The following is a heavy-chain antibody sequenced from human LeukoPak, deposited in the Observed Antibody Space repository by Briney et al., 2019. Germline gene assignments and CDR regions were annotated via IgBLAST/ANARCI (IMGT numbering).Heavy chain of an antibody. CDR2: VSYSGRT. V-gene: IGHV4-59*08. CDR1: GASISNYY. D-gene: IGHD6-6*01. CDR3: ARVHESIDY. Sequence: PSETLSLTCTVSGASISNYYWSWIRQPPGKGLECIGYVSYSGRTNHNSSLKSRVTISADTSKNQFSLKLTSVTAADTAVYYCARVHESIDYWGQGTLVTVSS. J-gene: IGHJ4*02.